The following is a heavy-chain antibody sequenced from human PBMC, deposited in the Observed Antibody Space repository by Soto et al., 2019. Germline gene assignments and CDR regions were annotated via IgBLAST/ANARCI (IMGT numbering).Heavy chain of an antibody. CDR1: GVSISSGNW. CDR3: ARLVYDTRLNYMYFGF. Sequence: SETLSLTCAVSGVSISSGNWWTWVRQTPQRGLEYIGEIFHDGTANYYPSFERRVAISVDTSKNQFSLKLTSVTAADTAIYFCARLVYDTRLNYMYFGFWGQGALVTVSS. J-gene: IGHJ4*02. V-gene: IGHV4-4*02. D-gene: IGHD3-10*01. CDR2: IFHDGTA.